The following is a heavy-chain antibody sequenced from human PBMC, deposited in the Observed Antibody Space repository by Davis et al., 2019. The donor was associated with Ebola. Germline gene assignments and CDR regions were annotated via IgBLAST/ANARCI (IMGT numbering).Heavy chain of an antibody. D-gene: IGHD3-3*01. V-gene: IGHV4-34*01. CDR2: INHSGST. CDR1: GGSFSGYY. Sequence: MPSETLSLTCAVYGGSFSGYYWSWIRQPPGKGLEWIGEINHSGSTNYNPSLKSRVTISVDTSKNQFSLKLSSVTAADTAVYYCARRRFLEWPFDYWGQGTLVTVSS. J-gene: IGHJ4*02. CDR3: ARRRFLEWPFDY.